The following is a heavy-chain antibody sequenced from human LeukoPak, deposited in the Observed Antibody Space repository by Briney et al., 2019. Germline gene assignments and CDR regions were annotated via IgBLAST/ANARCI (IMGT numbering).Heavy chain of an antibody. D-gene: IGHD6-13*01. CDR2: MNPNSGNT. J-gene: IGHJ6*02. Sequence: GASVKVSCKASGGTFSSYAINWVRQATGQGLEWMGWMNPNSGNTGYAQKFQGRVTMTRNTSISTAYMELSSLRSEDTAVYYCARVPTYSSSWYFGVGGYYYYYGMDVWGQGTTVTVSS. CDR1: GGTFSSYA. CDR3: ARVPTYSSSWYFGVGGYYYYYGMDV. V-gene: IGHV1-8*02.